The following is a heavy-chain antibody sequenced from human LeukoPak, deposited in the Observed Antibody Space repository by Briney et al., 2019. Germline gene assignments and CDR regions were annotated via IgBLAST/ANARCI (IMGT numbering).Heavy chain of an antibody. V-gene: IGHV3-7*03. CDR3: ARGVDGNLDY. CDR1: GFTFSSYW. J-gene: IGHJ4*02. D-gene: IGHD4-23*01. Sequence: GGSLRLSCAASGFTFSSYWMAWVRQAPGKGLEWVANIKQDGNTKHYVDSVKGRFTISRDNAKNSLYLEMNSLRVEETAVYYCARGVDGNLDYWGQGTLVAVSS. CDR2: IKQDGNTK.